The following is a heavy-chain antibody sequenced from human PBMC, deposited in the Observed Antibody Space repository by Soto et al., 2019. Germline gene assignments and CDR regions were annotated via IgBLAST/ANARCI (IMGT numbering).Heavy chain of an antibody. V-gene: IGHV4-39*02. CDR2: SHYSGAT. CDR3: TRRIDTEFDP. Sequence: QMQLQESGPGLVKPSETLSLTCTVSGGSIGSSDYYWGWISQPPGRGLEWIGSSHYSGATYYNPALTPRVTISIDTSRNNLSLKLLSVTAADTAVYYCTRRIDTEFDPWGQGTLVTVSS. D-gene: IGHD2-8*02. J-gene: IGHJ5*02. CDR1: GGSIGSSDYY.